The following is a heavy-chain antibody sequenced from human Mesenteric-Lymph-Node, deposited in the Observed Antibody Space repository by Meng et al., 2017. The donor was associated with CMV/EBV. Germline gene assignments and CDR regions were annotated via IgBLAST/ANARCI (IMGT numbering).Heavy chain of an antibody. Sequence: ASVKVSCKASGYTFTSYAMNWVRQATGQGLEWMGWMNPNSGNTGYAQKFQGRVTMTRNTSISTAYMELSSLRSEDTAVYYCAREGGGPNWFDPWGQGTLVTVSS. CDR2: MNPNSGNT. V-gene: IGHV1-8*02. CDR3: AREGGGPNWFDP. D-gene: IGHD3-16*01. CDR1: GYTFTSYA. J-gene: IGHJ5*02.